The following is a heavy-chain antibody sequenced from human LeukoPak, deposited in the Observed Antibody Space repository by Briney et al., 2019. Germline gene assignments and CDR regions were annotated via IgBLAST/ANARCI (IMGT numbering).Heavy chain of an antibody. V-gene: IGHV3-64D*09. CDR2: ISSNGGST. CDR3: VKARGIQLWLPGDY. J-gene: IGHJ4*02. CDR1: GFTFSRYA. D-gene: IGHD5-18*01. Sequence: GGSLRLSCSASGFTFSRYAMQWVRQAPGKGLEYVSAISSNGGSTYYGDSVKGRFTISRDNSKNTLYLQMSSLRAEDTAVYYCVKARGIQLWLPGDYWGQGTLVTVSS.